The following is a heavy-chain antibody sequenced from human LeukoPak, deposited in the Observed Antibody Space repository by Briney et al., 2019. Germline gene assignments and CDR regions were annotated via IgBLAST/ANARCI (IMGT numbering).Heavy chain of an antibody. CDR3: ARGYSGYDPFDY. D-gene: IGHD5-12*01. J-gene: IGHJ4*02. CDR2: INHSGST. Sequence: SETLSLTCAVYGGSFSCYYWSWIRQPPGKGLEWIGEINHSGSTNYNPSLKSRVTISVDTSKNQFSLKLSSVTAADTAVYYCARGYSGYDPFDYWGQGTLVTVSS. V-gene: IGHV4-34*01. CDR1: GGSFSCYY.